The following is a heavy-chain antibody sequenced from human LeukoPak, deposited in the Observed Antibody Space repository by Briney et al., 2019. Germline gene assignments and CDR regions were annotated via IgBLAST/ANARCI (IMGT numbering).Heavy chain of an antibody. CDR3: ARGLQEGSTTVTSLGNNWFDP. CDR1: GGTFSSYA. V-gene: IGHV1-69*06. D-gene: IGHD4-11*01. J-gene: IGHJ5*02. Sequence: GASVKVSCKASGGTFSSYAISWVRQAPGQGLEWMGGIIPIFGTANYAQKFQGRVTITADKSTSTAYMELSSLRSEDTAVYYCARGLQEGSTTVTSLGNNWFDPWGQGTLVTVSS. CDR2: IIPIFGTA.